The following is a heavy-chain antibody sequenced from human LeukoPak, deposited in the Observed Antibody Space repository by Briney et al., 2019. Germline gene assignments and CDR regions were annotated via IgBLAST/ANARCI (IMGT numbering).Heavy chain of an antibody. V-gene: IGHV1-46*01. CDR3: ARDKQQQLEGYYYYYYMDV. Sequence: GASVKVSCKASGYTFTSYYMHWVRQAPGQGLEWMGIINPSGGSTSYAQKFQGRVTMTRDMSTSTVYMELSSLRSEDTAVYYCARDKQQQLEGYYYYYYMDVWGKGTTVTVSS. D-gene: IGHD6-13*01. CDR2: INPSGGST. J-gene: IGHJ6*03. CDR1: GYTFTSYY.